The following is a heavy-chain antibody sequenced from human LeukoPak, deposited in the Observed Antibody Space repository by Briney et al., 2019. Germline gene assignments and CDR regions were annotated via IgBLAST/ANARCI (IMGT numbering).Heavy chain of an antibody. CDR2: LSGSGGST. CDR1: GLTFSSYA. V-gene: IGHV3-23*01. D-gene: IGHD4-11*01. Sequence: GGSLRLSCAASGLTFSSYAMSWVRQAPGKGLEWVSGLSGSGGSTYYADSVKGRFTISRDNSKNTLYLQMNSLRAEDTAVYYCARDQYTSNWYVHHWGQGTLVTVSS. CDR3: ARDQYTSNWYVHH. J-gene: IGHJ1*01.